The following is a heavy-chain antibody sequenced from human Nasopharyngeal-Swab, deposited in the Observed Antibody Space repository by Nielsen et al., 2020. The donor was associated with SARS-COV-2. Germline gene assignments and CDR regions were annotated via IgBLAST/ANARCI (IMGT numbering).Heavy chain of an antibody. V-gene: IGHV3-30-3*01. CDR2: ISYDGSNK. Sequence: GGSLRPSCAASGFTFSSYAMHWVRQAPGKGLEWVAVISYDGSNKYYADSVKGRFTIPRDNSKNTLYLQMNSLRAEDTAVYYCARDSGAPMDVWGQGTTVTVSS. J-gene: IGHJ6*02. D-gene: IGHD3-10*01. CDR3: ARDSGAPMDV. CDR1: GFTFSSYA.